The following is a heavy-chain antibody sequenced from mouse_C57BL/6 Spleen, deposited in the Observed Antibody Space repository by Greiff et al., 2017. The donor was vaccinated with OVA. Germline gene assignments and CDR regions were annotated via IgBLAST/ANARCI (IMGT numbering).Heavy chain of an antibody. J-gene: IGHJ2*01. CDR2: IYPRSGNN. V-gene: IGHV1-81*01. D-gene: IGHD1-1*01. Sequence: QVQLQQSGAELARPGASVKLSCKASGYTFTSYGISWVKQRTGQGLEWIGEIYPRSGNNYYNEKLKGKATLTADKSSSTAYMELRSLTSEDSAVYFCARITTVVAADYWGQGTTLTVSS. CDR3: ARITTVVAADY. CDR1: GYTFTSYG.